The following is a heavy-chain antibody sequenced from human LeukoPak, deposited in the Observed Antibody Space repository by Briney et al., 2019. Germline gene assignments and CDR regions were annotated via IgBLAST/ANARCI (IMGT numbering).Heavy chain of an antibody. Sequence: SETLSLTCTVSGYSISSGYYCCCLQHPPGKGLGVFWSIYHSGSTYYNPSLKGRVTISVDTSKNQFSLKLSSVTAADTAVYYCARDRYIFAGPDAYYYMDVWGKGTTVTISS. J-gene: IGHJ6*03. CDR3: ARDRYIFAGPDAYYYMDV. CDR1: GYSISSGYY. D-gene: IGHD5-18*01. CDR2: IYHSGST. V-gene: IGHV4-38-2*02.